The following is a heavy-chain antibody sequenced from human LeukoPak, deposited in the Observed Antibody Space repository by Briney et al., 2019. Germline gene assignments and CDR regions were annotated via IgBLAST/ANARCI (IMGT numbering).Heavy chain of an antibody. D-gene: IGHD4-11*01. J-gene: IGHJ4*02. Sequence: GGSLRLSCAASEFTFSSYFMNWVRQAPGKGLEWVSSISSGSTYIYYADSVKGRFTISRDNAKNSLYLQMNSLRAEDTAVYFCASATDSNYRYLDYWGQGTLVTVSS. V-gene: IGHV3-21*01. CDR3: ASATDSNYRYLDY. CDR2: ISSGSTYI. CDR1: EFTFSSYF.